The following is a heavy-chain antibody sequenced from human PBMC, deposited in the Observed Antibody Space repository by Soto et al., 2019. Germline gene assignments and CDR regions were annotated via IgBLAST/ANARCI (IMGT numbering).Heavy chain of an antibody. V-gene: IGHV3-21*01. CDR2: ISSSSSYI. CDR1: GFTFSSYS. D-gene: IGHD2-15*01. J-gene: IGHJ5*02. CDR3: ARASSGGASGGSCYSTCGFDP. Sequence: EVQLVESGGGLVKPGGSLRLSCAASGFTFSSYSMNWVRQAPGKGLEWVSSISSSSSYIYYADSVKGRFTISRDNAKNSLYLQMNSLRAEDTAVYYCARASSGGASGGSCYSTCGFDPWGQGTLVTVSS.